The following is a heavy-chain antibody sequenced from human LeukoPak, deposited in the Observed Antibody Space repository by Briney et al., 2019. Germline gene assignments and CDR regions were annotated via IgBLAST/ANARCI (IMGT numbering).Heavy chain of an antibody. CDR2: IYYSGST. V-gene: IGHV4-31*11. CDR1: GGSISSGGYY. J-gene: IGHJ4*02. CDR3: ATTCRGGDRYTRDY. D-gene: IGHD2-21*02. Sequence: PSQTLSLTCAVSGGSISSGGYYWSWIRQHPGKGLEWIGYIYYSGSTYYNPSLKSRVTISVDTSKNQFSLKLSSVTAADTAVYYCATTCRGGDRYTRDYWGQGTLVTVSS.